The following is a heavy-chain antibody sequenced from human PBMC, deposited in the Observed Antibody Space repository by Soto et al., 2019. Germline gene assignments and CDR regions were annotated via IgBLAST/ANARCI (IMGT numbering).Heavy chain of an antibody. Sequence: SETLSLTCTVSGGSISSGGYYWSWIRQHPGKGLEWIGYIYYSGSTYYNPSLKSRVTISVDTSKNQFSLKLSSVTAADTAVYYCARGIVGATTSEYFQHWGQGTLVTVSS. CDR3: ARGIVGATTSEYFQH. J-gene: IGHJ1*01. V-gene: IGHV4-31*03. D-gene: IGHD1-26*01. CDR2: IYYSGST. CDR1: GGSISSGGYY.